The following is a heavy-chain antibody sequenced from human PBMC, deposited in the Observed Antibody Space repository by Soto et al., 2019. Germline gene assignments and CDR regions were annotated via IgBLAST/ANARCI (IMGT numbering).Heavy chain of an antibody. D-gene: IGHD2-2*01. CDR1: GFIFINYA. CDR3: ARKVLGSTSRPDWWYVDL. J-gene: IGHJ2*01. Sequence: EVQLLESGGGLVQPGGSLRLSCVGSGFIFINYAMNWVRQTPGKGLEWVSGISGGGDRTFDADSVKGRFTISRDNSKNTVNLQMNSLRADDTAVYYCARKVLGSTSRPDWWYVDLWGRGTLVTVSS. V-gene: IGHV3-23*01. CDR2: ISGGGDRT.